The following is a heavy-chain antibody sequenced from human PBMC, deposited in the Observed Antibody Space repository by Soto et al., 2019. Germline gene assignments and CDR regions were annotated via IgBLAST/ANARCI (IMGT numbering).Heavy chain of an antibody. V-gene: IGHV4-34*01. CDR2: INHSGSS. J-gene: IGHJ4*02. Sequence: SETLSLTCAVYGGSFSGYIWTWIRQSPGKGLQWIGQINHSGSSYYNPSLKSRVTISLLSSSDRFSLELSSVTAADTAVYYCARDKITGLFDYWGQGTLVTVSS. D-gene: IGHD2-8*02. CDR3: ARDKITGLFDY. CDR1: GGSFSGYI.